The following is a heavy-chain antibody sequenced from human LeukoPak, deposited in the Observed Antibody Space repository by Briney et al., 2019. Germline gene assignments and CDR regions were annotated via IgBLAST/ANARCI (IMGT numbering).Heavy chain of an antibody. V-gene: IGHV4-61*01. Sequence: SETLSLTCTVSGGSVSSGSYYWSWIRQPPGKGLEWIGYIYYSGSTNYNPSLKSRVTISIDTSKNQFSLKLTSVTAADTAVYHCARDGQDYGDYDYYYGMDVWGKGTTVTVSS. CDR3: ARDGQDYGDYDYYYGMDV. CDR1: GGSVSSGSYY. D-gene: IGHD4-17*01. CDR2: IYYSGST. J-gene: IGHJ6*04.